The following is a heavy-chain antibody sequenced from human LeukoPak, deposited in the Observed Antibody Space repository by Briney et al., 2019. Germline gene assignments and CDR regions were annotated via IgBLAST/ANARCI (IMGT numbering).Heavy chain of an antibody. CDR2: FSSSSSTI. CDR3: ARDAVVPAAIERFDY. J-gene: IGHJ4*02. Sequence: GGSLRLSCAASGFTFSSYNMDWVRQAPGKGLEWVSYFSSSSSTIYYADSVKGRFTISRDNAKNSLYLQMNSLRAEDTAVYYCARDAVVPAAIERFDYWGQGTLVTVSS. CDR1: GFTFSSYN. V-gene: IGHV3-48*01. D-gene: IGHD2-2*02.